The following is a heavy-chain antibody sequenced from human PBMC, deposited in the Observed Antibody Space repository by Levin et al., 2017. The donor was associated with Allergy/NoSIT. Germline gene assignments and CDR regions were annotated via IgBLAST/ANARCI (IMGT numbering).Heavy chain of an antibody. CDR1: GFTFSSYA. CDR2: ISGSSGST. V-gene: IGHV3-23*01. CDR3: ATTSPYSSSWDY. J-gene: IGHJ4*02. D-gene: IGHD6-6*01. Sequence: GESLKISCAASGFTFSSYAMSWVRQAPGKGLEWVSAISGSSGSTYYADSVKGRFTISRDNSKNTLYLQMNSLRAEETAVYYCATTSPYSSSWDYWGQGTLVTVSS.